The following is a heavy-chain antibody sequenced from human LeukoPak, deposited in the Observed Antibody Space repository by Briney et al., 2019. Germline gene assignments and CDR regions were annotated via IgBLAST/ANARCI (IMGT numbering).Heavy chain of an antibody. J-gene: IGHJ5*02. V-gene: IGHV1-24*01. CDR3: AICVAVGVGYWFDP. Sequence: GASVKLSCKVSGPMFTELSMHWARQAPGKGLEWMGGFRPEDGETIYAQKYQGRGTMPEDSATDTAYMELSSLRSEDTAVYYGAICVAVGVGYWFDPWGRGTLVSVSS. CDR2: FRPEDGET. CDR1: GPMFTELS. D-gene: IGHD2-8*01.